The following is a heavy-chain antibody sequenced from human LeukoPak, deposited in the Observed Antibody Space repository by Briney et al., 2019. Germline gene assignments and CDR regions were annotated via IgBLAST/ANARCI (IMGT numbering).Heavy chain of an antibody. D-gene: IGHD3-3*01. CDR3: ARGRYDFWSGYDYGMDV. V-gene: IGHV4-31*03. CDR1: GGSISSGGYY. J-gene: IGHJ6*02. CDR2: IYYSGST. Sequence: SETLSPTCTVSGGSISSGGYYWSWIRQHPGKGLEWIGYIYYSGSTYYNPSLKSRVTISVDTSKNQFSLKLSSVTAADTAVYYCARGRYDFWSGYDYGMDVWGQGTTVTVSS.